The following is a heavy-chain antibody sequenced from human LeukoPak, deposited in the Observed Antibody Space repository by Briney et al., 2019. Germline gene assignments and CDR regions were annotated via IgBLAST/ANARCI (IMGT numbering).Heavy chain of an antibody. CDR3: AKTVVAALYYFDY. CDR1: GFTFSSYG. CDR2: IRYDGSNK. J-gene: IGHJ4*02. Sequence: PGGSLRLSCAASGFTFSSYGMHWVRQAPGKGLEWVAFIRYDGSNKYYADSVKGRFTISRDNSKNTLYLQMNSLRAEDTAVYYCAKTVVAALYYFDYWGQGTLVTVSS. V-gene: IGHV3-30*02. D-gene: IGHD2-15*01.